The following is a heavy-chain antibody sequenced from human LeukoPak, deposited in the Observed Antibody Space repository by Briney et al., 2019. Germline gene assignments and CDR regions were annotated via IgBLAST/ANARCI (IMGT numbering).Heavy chain of an antibody. CDR1: GYTFTSYD. V-gene: IGHV1-8*01. D-gene: IGHD3-9*01. CDR2: MNPNSGNT. CDR3: ARGLSDLRYFDWLPTLGAFDI. Sequence: ASVKVSCKASGYTFTSYDINWVRQATGQGLEWMGWMNPNSGNTGYAQKFQGRVTITRNTSISTAYMELSSLRSEDTAVYYCARGLSDLRYFDWLPTLGAFDIWGQGTMVTVSS. J-gene: IGHJ3*02.